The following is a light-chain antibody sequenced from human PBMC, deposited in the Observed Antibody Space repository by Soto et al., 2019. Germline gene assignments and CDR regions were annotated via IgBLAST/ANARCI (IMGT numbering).Light chain of an antibody. CDR2: DAS. V-gene: IGKV3-11*01. CDR3: QQRNQWPPVT. J-gene: IGKJ4*01. Sequence: ESVLTQSPATLSLSPGERATLSCRASPSVSNSLAWYQHKPGQAPRLLIYDASNRATGVPTRFSGSGSGTDFALPISSLEAEDFAVYYCQQRNQWPPVTFGGGTRVEIK. CDR1: PSVSNS.